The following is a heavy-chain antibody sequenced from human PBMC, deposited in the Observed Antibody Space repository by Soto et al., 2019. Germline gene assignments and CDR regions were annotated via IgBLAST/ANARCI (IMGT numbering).Heavy chain of an antibody. V-gene: IGHV5-51*01. D-gene: IGHD6-6*01. J-gene: IGHJ6*02. Sequence: GESLKISCKGSGYSFTSYWIGWVRQMPGKGLEWMGIIYPGDSDTRYSPSFQGQVTISADKSISTAYLQWSSLRSEDTAVYYCARRGLSSSSTFRYFYYGMDAWGQGTTVTVSS. CDR3: ARRGLSSSSTFRYFYYGMDA. CDR2: IYPGDSDT. CDR1: GYSFTSYW.